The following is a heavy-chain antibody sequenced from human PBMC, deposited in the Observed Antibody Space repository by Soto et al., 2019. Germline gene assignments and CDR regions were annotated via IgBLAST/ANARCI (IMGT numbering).Heavy chain of an antibody. J-gene: IGHJ6*02. D-gene: IGHD3-3*01. V-gene: IGHV4-34*01. CDR2: INHSGST. Sequence: SETLSLTCAVYGGSFSGYYWSWIRQPPGKGLEWIGEINHSGSTNYNPSLKSRVTISVDTSKNQFSLKLSSVTAADTAVYYCAMANDFWSGYYTPDGMDVWGQGTTVTVSS. CDR1: GGSFSGYY. CDR3: AMANDFWSGYYTPDGMDV.